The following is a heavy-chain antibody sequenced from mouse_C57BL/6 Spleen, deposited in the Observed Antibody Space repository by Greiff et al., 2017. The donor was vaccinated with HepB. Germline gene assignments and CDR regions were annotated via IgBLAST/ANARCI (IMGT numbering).Heavy chain of an antibody. CDR1: GYTFTSYD. CDR3: ARGGGYDDDGGFDD. D-gene: IGHD2-2*01. CDR2: IYPRDGST. J-gene: IGHJ2*01. Sequence: QVQLQQSGPELVKPGASVKLSCKASGYTFTSYDINWVKQRPGQGLEWIGWIYPRDGSTKYNEKFKGKATLTVDTSSSTAYLELHSLTSEDAAVYLCARGGGYDDDGGFDDWGKGTTLTVSS. V-gene: IGHV1-85*01.